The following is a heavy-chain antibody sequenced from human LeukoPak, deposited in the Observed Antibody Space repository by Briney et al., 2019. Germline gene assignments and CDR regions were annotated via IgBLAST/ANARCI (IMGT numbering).Heavy chain of an antibody. Sequence: GGSDSLPCAVSGFTFSNAWMRCVRHSRGEGRVGVGGIKSRTYGGTTDYAAPVKGRFNSSRDDSKNVLYQQIYSQKTEVTAVYYCTTLTQSVPAAQLWNDYWGQGTLVTVSS. CDR2: IKSRTYGGTT. J-gene: IGHJ4*02. CDR3: TTLTQSVPAAQLWNDY. D-gene: IGHD2-2*01. CDR1: GFTFSNAW. V-gene: IGHV3-15*01.